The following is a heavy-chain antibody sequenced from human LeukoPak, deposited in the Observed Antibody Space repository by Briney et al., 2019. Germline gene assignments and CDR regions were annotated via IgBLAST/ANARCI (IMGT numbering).Heavy chain of an antibody. Sequence: SETLSHTCTVSGGSISSGDYYWSWIRQPRGKGLEWIGYIYYSGSTYYNPSLKSRVTISVDTSKNQFSLKLSSVTAADTAVYYCARDPSVYPGAFDIWGQGTMVTVSS. CDR1: GGSISSGDYY. D-gene: IGHD1-14*01. J-gene: IGHJ3*02. CDR2: IYYSGST. V-gene: IGHV4-30-4*08. CDR3: ARDPSVYPGAFDI.